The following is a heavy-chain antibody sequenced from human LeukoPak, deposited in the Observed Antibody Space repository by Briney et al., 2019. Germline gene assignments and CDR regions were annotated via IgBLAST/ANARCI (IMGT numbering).Heavy chain of an antibody. V-gene: IGHV3-53*01. J-gene: IGHJ4*02. CDR3: ARVDYGSGSYFDY. D-gene: IGHD3-10*01. CDR2: IYSGGST. Sequence: AGGSLRLSCAASGFTVSSNYMSWVRRAPGKGLEWVSVIYSGGSTDYADSVKGRFAISGDNSKNMLYLQLNSLRAEDTAVYYCARVDYGSGSYFDYWGQGTLVTVSS. CDR1: GFTVSSNY.